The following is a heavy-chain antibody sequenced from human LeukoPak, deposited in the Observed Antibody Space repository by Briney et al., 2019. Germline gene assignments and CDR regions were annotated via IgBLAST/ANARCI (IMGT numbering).Heavy chain of an antibody. CDR2: IYYTGST. CDR1: GGSINGYY. V-gene: IGHV4-59*12. CDR3: ARDLSGGTYYYYYYMDV. J-gene: IGHJ6*03. Sequence: KPSETLSLTCTVSGGSINGYYWSWILQSPGKGLESLGYIYYTGSTNYNPSLKSRVTMSVDTSRNQFFPRLSSVTAADTAVYYCARDLSGGTYYYYYYMDVWGKGTTVTISS. D-gene: IGHD1-26*01.